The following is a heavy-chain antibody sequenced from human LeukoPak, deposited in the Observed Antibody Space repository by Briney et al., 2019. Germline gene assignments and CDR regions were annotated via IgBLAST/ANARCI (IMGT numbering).Heavy chain of an antibody. D-gene: IGHD2-2*01. CDR3: ARDLVVSCSSTSCSVAPSDF. J-gene: IGHJ4*02. CDR1: GGSISSYY. Sequence: SETLSLTCTVSGGSISSYYWSRIRQPPGKGLEWIGYIYYSGSTNYNPSLKSRVTISVDTSKNQFSLKLSSVTAADTAVYYCARDLVVSCSSTSCSVAPSDFWGQGTLVTVSS. CDR2: IYYSGST. V-gene: IGHV4-59*01.